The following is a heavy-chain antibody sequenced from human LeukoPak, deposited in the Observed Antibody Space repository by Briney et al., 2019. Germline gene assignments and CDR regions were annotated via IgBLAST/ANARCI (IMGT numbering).Heavy chain of an antibody. CDR2: IYYSGST. CDR1: GGSISSYY. V-gene: IGHV4-59*01. J-gene: IGHJ4*02. Sequence: SETLSLTCTVSGGSISSYYWSWIRQPPGKGLEWIGNIYYSGSTNYNPSLKSRVTISVDTSKTQFSLKLISVTAADTAVYYCARIFTDSGGYYSEYWGQGTLVTVSS. D-gene: IGHD3-22*01. CDR3: ARIFTDSGGYYSEY.